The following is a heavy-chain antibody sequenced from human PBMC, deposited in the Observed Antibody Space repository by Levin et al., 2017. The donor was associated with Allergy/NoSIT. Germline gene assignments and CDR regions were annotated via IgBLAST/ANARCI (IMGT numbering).Heavy chain of an antibody. V-gene: IGHV1-2*02. CDR3: ARELVAISSWNYFYGLDV. CDR2: INPNSGGT. Sequence: ASVKVSCKASGYTFTGYYMHWVRQAPGQGPEWMGWINPNSGGTNYAQKFQGRVTMTRDTSISTAYMELSRLRSDDTAVYYCARELVAISSWNYFYGLDVWGQGTTVTVSS. CDR1: GYTFTGYY. D-gene: IGHD2-15*01. J-gene: IGHJ6*02.